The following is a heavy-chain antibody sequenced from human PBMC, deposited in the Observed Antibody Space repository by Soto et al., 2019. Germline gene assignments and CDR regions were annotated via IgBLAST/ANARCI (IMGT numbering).Heavy chain of an antibody. J-gene: IGHJ4*02. CDR2: IWYDGSKK. CDR1: GFTFSSYG. D-gene: IGHD6-19*01. V-gene: IGHV3-33*01. CDR3: ARVVSSAWSDSDH. Sequence: GGSLRLSCAASGFTFSSYGMNWVRQAPGKGLEWVAVIWYDGSKKYYAESVKGRFTITRDNSKNTLYLQMNSLRAEYTAVYYCARVVSSAWSDSDHWGQGTLVTVSS.